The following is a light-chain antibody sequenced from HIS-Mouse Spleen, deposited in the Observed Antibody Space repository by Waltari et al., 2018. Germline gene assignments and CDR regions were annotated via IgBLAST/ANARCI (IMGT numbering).Light chain of an antibody. CDR1: NLGSKS. Sequence: SYVLTQPPSVSVAPGKKARITCGGNNLGSKSVQWYQQKPGQAPVLVVYDDSDRPSGIPERFSGSNSGNTATLTISRVEAGDEADYYCQVWDSSSDHVVFGRGTKLTVL. CDR3: QVWDSSSDHVV. V-gene: IGLV3-21*03. CDR2: DDS. J-gene: IGLJ2*01.